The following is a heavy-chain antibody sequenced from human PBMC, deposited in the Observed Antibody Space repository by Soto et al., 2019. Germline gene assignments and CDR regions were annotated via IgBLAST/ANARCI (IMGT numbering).Heavy chain of an antibody. CDR3: ASSSAYYYDSRGLHAFDI. CDR2: IYYSGST. J-gene: IGHJ3*02. CDR1: GGSISSSGYC. V-gene: IGHV4-39*07. D-gene: IGHD3-22*01. Sequence: SETQSLTCTVSGGSISSSGYCWGWIRQPPGKGLEWIGSIYYSGSTYYNPSLKSRVTISVDTSKNQFSLKLSSVTAADTAVYYCASSSAYYYDSRGLHAFDIWGQGTMVTVS.